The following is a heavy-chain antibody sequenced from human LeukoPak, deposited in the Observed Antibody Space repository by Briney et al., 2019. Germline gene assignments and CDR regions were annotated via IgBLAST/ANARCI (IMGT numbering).Heavy chain of an antibody. CDR3: ARMGILMVTANDGFDI. D-gene: IGHD2-21*02. CDR2: ISSTGSYI. CDR1: GITFSSYS. J-gene: IGHJ3*02. V-gene: IGHV3-21*04. Sequence: GGSLRLSCAAFGITFSSYSMSWVRQAPGKGLEWVSSISSTGSYIYYADSVKGRITISRDNAKNSLFLQMSSLRAEDTALYHCARMGILMVTANDGFDIWGHGTKVTVSS.